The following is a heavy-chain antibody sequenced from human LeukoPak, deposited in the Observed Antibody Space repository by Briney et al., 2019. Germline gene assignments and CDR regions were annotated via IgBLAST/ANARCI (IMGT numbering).Heavy chain of an antibody. J-gene: IGHJ4*02. CDR1: GYIFTSYG. D-gene: IGHD2-2*01. CDR2: ISANNNNT. Sequence: ASVKVSCKASGYIFTSYGISWVRQAPGQGLEWMGWISANNNNTDNVQKLQGRVTMTTDTSTSTAYMELRSLRSDDTAVYYCARALYHTFDYWGQGTLVTVSS. V-gene: IGHV1-18*01. CDR3: ARALYHTFDY.